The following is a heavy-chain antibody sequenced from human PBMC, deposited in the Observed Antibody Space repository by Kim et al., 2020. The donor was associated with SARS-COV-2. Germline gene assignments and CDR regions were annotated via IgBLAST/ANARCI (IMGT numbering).Heavy chain of an antibody. CDR1: GGSISSGGYS. D-gene: IGHD3-9*01. V-gene: IGHV4-30-2*01. J-gene: IGHJ4*02. Sequence: SETLSLTCAVSGGSISSGGYSWSWIRQPPGKGLEWIGYIYHSGSTYYNPSLKSRVTISVDRSKNQFSLKLSSVTAADTAVYYCARAGGDILTGYLYYFDYWGQGTLVTVSS. CDR3: ARAGGDILTGYLYYFDY. CDR2: IYHSGST.